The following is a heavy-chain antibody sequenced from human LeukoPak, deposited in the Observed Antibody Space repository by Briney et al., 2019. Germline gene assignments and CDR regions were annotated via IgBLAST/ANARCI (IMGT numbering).Heavy chain of an antibody. CDR1: GFTFSSYA. V-gene: IGHV3-23*01. D-gene: IGHD2-15*01. Sequence: PGGSLRLSCAASGFTFSSYAMSWVRQAPGKGLEWVSAISGSGGSTYYADSVKGRFTISRDNSKNTLYLQMNSLRPEDAAVYYCARGPYCSGDSCFDYWGQGTLVTVSS. J-gene: IGHJ4*02. CDR2: ISGSGGST. CDR3: ARGPYCSGDSCFDY.